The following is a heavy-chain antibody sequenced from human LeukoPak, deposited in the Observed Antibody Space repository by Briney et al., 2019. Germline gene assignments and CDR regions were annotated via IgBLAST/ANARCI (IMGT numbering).Heavy chain of an antibody. CDR2: INPNSGGT. V-gene: IGHV1-2*02. D-gene: IGHD4-23*01. CDR1: GYTFTGYY. J-gene: IGHJ5*02. CDR3: ARVFYGGNSWFDP. Sequence: AASVKVSCKVSGYTFTGYYMHWVRQAPGQGLEWMGWINPNSGGTNYAQKFQGRVTMTRDTSISTAYMELSRLRSDDTAVYYCARVFYGGNSWFDPWGQGTLVTVSS.